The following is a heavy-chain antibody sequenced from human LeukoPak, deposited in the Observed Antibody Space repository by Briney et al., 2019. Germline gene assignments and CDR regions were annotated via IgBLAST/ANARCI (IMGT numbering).Heavy chain of an antibody. D-gene: IGHD3-22*01. CDR3: AREKKNYYDSSGHDAFDI. CDR2: IYYSGST. Sequence: TSETLSLTCTVSGGSISSGGYYWSWIRQHPGKGLEWIGYIYYSGSTYYNPSLKSRVTISADTSKSQFSLKLSSVTAADTAVYYCAREKKNYYDSSGHDAFDIWGQGTMVTVSS. J-gene: IGHJ3*02. V-gene: IGHV4-31*03. CDR1: GGSISSGGYY.